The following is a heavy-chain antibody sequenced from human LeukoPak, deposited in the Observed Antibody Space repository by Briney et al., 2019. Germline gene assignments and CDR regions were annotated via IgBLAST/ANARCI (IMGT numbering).Heavy chain of an antibody. D-gene: IGHD3-22*01. CDR1: GGSISSYY. V-gene: IGHV4-59*01. CDR2: INYSGST. CDR3: AREINDDSSGYRSYYFDY. J-gene: IGHJ4*02. Sequence: PSETLSLTCTVSGGSISSYYWSWIRQPPGKGLEWIGYINYSGSTNYNPSLKSRVTISVDTSKNQFSLKLSSVTAADTAVYYCAREINDDSSGYRSYYFDYWGQGTLVTVSS.